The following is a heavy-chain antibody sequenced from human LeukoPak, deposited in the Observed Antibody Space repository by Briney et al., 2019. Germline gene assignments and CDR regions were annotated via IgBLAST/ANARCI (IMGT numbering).Heavy chain of an antibody. CDR2: IYYSGST. Sequence: SETLSLTCTVSGGSISSSSYYWGWIRQPPGKGLEWIGSIYYSGSTYYNPSLKSRVTISVDTSKNQFSLKLSSVTAADTAVCYCARDVGATPGYFDYWGQGTLVTVSS. J-gene: IGHJ4*02. CDR3: ARDVGATPGYFDY. D-gene: IGHD1-26*01. V-gene: IGHV4-39*02. CDR1: GGSISSSSYY.